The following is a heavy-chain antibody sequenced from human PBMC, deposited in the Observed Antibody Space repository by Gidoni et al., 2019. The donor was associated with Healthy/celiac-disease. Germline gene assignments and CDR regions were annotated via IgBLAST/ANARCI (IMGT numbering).Heavy chain of an antibody. CDR3: ARGVSDYGDYGFDY. CDR1: GVSISSYY. CDR2: IYYSGST. V-gene: IGHV4-59*01. Sequence: QVQLQESGPGLVKPSETLSLTCTVSGVSISSYYWSWIRQPPGKGLEWIGYIYYSGSTNYNPSLKSRVTISVDTSKNQFSLKLSSVTAADTAVYYCARGVSDYGDYGFDYWGQGTLVTVSS. J-gene: IGHJ4*02. D-gene: IGHD4-17*01.